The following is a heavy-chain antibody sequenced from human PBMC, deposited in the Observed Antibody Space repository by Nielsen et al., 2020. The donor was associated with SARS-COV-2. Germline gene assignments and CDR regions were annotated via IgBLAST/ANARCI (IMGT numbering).Heavy chain of an antibody. V-gene: IGHV3-7*01. CDR2: IKQDGDEK. CDR1: GFRSSDSF. Sequence: GGSLRLSCAASGFRSSDSFMSWVRQAPGKGLEWVASIKQDGDEKVYLDSVKGRFTISRDNAEKSLYLQMNSLRAEDTAVYYCARKIYYYESTEFGWFDSWGQGTLVAVSS. CDR3: ARKIYYYESTEFGWFDS. J-gene: IGHJ5*01. D-gene: IGHD3-22*01.